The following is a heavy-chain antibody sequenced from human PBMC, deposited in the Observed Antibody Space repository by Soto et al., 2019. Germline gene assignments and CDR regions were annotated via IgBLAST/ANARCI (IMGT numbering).Heavy chain of an antibody. CDR3: ARVVDDGDTYYYYGMDV. Sequence: LRHRYAASEFTFRNHSIHCILQTPGKGLEWVSSISCSTSYIYYADSVKGRFTISRDNAKNSLYLQMNSLRAEDTAVYYCARVVDDGDTYYYYGMDVWGQGTTVTVSS. CDR1: EFTFRNHS. D-gene: IGHD4-17*01. CDR2: ISCSTSYI. J-gene: IGHJ6*02. V-gene: IGHV3-21*01.